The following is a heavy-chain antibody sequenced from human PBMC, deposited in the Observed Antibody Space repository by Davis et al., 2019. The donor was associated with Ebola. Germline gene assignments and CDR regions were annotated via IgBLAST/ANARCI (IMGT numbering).Heavy chain of an antibody. Sequence: GESLKISCAASGFTFSSYAMSWVRQAPGKGLEWVSGISTGGGVTIYADSVKGRFTISRDNSKNTLYLQMNSLRGEDTAVYYCAKRSDYRSFDYWGQGTLVTVSP. V-gene: IGHV3-23*01. J-gene: IGHJ4*02. D-gene: IGHD4-11*01. CDR1: GFTFSSYA. CDR2: ISTGGGVT. CDR3: AKRSDYRSFDY.